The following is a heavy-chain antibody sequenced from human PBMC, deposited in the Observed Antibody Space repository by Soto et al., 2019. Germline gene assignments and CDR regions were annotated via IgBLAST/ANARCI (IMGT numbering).Heavy chain of an antibody. J-gene: IGHJ5*02. V-gene: IGHV4-31*03. CDR3: ARAQPLITIFGVVISQNWFDP. CDR1: GGSISSGGYY. D-gene: IGHD3-3*01. CDR2: IYYSGST. Sequence: SETLSLTCTVSGGSISSGGYYWSWIRQHPGKGLEWIGYIYYSGSTYYNPSLKSRVTISVDTSKNQFSLKLSSVTAADTAVYYCARAQPLITIFGVVISQNWFDPWGQGTLVTVSS.